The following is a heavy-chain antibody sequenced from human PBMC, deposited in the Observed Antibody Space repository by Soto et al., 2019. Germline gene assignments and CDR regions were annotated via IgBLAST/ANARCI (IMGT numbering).Heavy chain of an antibody. V-gene: IGHV4-34*01. CDR2: INHSGST. J-gene: IGHJ1*01. CDR3: ARVWRYCSGGTCHHAEYFQH. D-gene: IGHD2-15*01. CDR1: GASFSGYF. Sequence: ETLSLTCSVYGASFSGYFWSWVRQPPGKGLEWIGEINHSGSTNYNPSLKSRVTISADTSKNQFSLKLSSVTAADTAVYYCARVWRYCSGGTCHHAEYFQHWGRATWSPSTQ.